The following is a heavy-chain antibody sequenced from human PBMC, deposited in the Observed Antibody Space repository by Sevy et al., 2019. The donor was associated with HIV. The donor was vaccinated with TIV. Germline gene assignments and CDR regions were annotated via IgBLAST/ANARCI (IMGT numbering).Heavy chain of an antibody. CDR1: GYTFTSYG. D-gene: IGHD3-3*01. J-gene: IGHJ6*02. V-gene: IGHV1-18*01. CDR3: ARDHDYDFWSGHDYYYYGMDV. CDR2: ISAYNGNT. Sequence: ASVKVSCKASGYTFTSYGISWVRQAPGQGLEWMGWISAYNGNTNYAQKLQGRITMTTDTSTSTAYMELRSLRSDDTAVYYCARDHDYDFWSGHDYYYYGMDVWGQGTTVTVSS.